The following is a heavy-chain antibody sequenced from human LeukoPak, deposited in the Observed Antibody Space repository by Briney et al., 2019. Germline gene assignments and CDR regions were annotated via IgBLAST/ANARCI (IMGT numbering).Heavy chain of an antibody. V-gene: IGHV3-48*03. J-gene: IGHJ4*02. CDR2: ISISGSII. CDR1: GFSFSGYE. Sequence: GGSLRLSCAASGFSFSGYEMNWVRQAPGKGLEWLSSISISGSIIYYADSVKGRFTIPRDNAKNSVYLQMNSLRAEDTAVYYCARGHNLVIPTRINFDYWGQGTLVTVSS. D-gene: IGHD2-2*01. CDR3: ARGHNLVIPTRINFDY.